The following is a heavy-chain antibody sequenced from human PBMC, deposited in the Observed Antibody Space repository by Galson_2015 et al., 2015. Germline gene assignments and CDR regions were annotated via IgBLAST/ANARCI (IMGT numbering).Heavy chain of an antibody. D-gene: IGHD2-2*02. V-gene: IGHV5-51*03. J-gene: IGHJ4*02. CDR3: ATGGYCSSASCYNFFDY. CDR2: IYPGDSDT. Sequence: GAEVKKPGESLKISCKGSGYSFTTYWIGWVRQMPGKGLEWMGIIYPGDSDTRYGPSFQGQVTISADKSISTTYLQWRSLKASDTAMYYCATGGYCSSASCYNFFDYWGQGTLVTVSS. CDR1: GYSFTTYW.